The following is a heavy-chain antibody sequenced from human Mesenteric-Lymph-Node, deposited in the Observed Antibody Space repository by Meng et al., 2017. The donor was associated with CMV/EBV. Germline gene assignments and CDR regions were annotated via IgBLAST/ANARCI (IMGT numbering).Heavy chain of an antibody. Sequence: ASVKVSCKASGYTFTSHYIHWVRQAPGQGLEWMGIINPTDGATSYARKFQGRVTMTRDTSTSIVSVELSSLRSEDTAVYYCATDRAVTVVATLNRVKYHGADVWGQGTTVTVSS. J-gene: IGHJ6*02. D-gene: IGHD5-12*01. CDR2: INPTDGAT. CDR1: GYTFTSHY. CDR3: ATDRAVTVVATLNRVKYHGADV. V-gene: IGHV1-46*01.